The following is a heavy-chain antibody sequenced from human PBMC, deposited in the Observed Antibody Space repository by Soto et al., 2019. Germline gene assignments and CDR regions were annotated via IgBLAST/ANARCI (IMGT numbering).Heavy chain of an antibody. CDR3: ARDRLRYFVWSTKPQYNSMDV. CDR1: DYTFTSYG. CDR2: ISAYNGNT. V-gene: IGHV1-18*01. Sequence: ASVKVSCKASDYTFTSYGISWVRQAPGQGLEWMGWISAYNGNTNYGQKFQGRVTMTTETSTSTAYMELRSLTSDDTAVYYCARDRLRYFVWSTKPQYNSMDVSGQGTTDTVSS. J-gene: IGHJ6*01. D-gene: IGHD3-9*01.